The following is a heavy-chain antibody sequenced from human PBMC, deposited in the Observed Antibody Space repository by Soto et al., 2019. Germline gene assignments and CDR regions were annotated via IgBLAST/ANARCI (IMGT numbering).Heavy chain of an antibody. J-gene: IGHJ6*02. CDR2: LSSEGSNK. Sequence: GGSLRLSCATSGFTFSSFGMHWVRQAPGKGLEWVAVLSSEGSNKFYGDSVKGRFTISRDNSKNTLYLQMNSLRIEDTAVYYCAKVRIRGVIITNYGMDVWGQGTTVTVSS. CDR1: GFTFSSFG. CDR3: AKVRIRGVIITNYGMDV. V-gene: IGHV3-30*18. D-gene: IGHD3-10*01.